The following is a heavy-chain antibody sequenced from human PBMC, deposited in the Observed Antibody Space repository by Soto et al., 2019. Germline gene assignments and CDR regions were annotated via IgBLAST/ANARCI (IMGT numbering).Heavy chain of an antibody. D-gene: IGHD2-8*01. J-gene: IGHJ5*02. CDR2: TYYRSKWYN. CDR1: GDSVSSNSAA. CDR3: AREYEGEDSGVGWFDP. Sequence: SQTLSLTCAISGDSVSSNSAAWNWIRQSPSRGLEWLGRTYYRSKWYNDYAVSVKGRVTINPDTSKNQFSLQLNSVTPEDTAVYYCAREYEGEDSGVGWFDPWGQGTLVTVSS. V-gene: IGHV6-1*01.